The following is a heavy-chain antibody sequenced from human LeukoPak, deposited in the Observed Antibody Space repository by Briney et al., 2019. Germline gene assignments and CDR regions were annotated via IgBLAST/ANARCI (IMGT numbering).Heavy chain of an antibody. V-gene: IGHV4-4*07. J-gene: IGHJ5*02. D-gene: IGHD6-19*01. CDR3: ARDYLYSSGWYGSLDP. Sequence: SSETLSLTCTVAGGSISNYYWSWIRQPAGKGLEWIGRIYTSGSTNYNPSLKSRVTMSVDTSKNQFSLKLSSVIAADTAVYYCARDYLYSSGWYGSLDPCGQGTLVTVSS. CDR1: GGSISNYY. CDR2: IYTSGST.